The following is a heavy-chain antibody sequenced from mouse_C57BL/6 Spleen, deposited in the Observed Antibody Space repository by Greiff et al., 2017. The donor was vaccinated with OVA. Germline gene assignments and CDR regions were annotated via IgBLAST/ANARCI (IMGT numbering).Heavy chain of an antibody. CDR3: TGWVAYWYFDV. V-gene: IGHV6-3*01. J-gene: IGHJ1*03. CDR1: GFTFSNYW. CDR2: ISLKSDNYAT. Sequence: EVKLEESGGGLVQPGGSMKLSCVASGFTFSNYWMNWVRQSPEKGLEWVAQISLKSDNYATHYAVSVKGRFTISRDDYKSSVYLQMNNLRAEDTGIYYCTGWVAYWYFDVWGTGTTVTVSS. D-gene: IGHD1-1*02.